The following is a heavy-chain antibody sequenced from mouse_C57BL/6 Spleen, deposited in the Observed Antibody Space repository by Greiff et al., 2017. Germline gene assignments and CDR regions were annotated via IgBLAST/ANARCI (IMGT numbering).Heavy chain of an antibody. V-gene: IGHV2-5*01. J-gene: IGHJ4*01. D-gene: IGHD1-1*01. CDR1: GFSLTSYG. CDR3: AKDYGSSLYAMDY. Sequence: VKLMESGPGLVQPSQSLSITCTVSGFSLTSYGVHWVRQSPGKGLEWLGVIWRGGSTDYNAAFMSRLSITKDNSKSQVFFKMNSLQADDTAIYYCAKDYGSSLYAMDYWGQGTSVTVSS. CDR2: IWRGGST.